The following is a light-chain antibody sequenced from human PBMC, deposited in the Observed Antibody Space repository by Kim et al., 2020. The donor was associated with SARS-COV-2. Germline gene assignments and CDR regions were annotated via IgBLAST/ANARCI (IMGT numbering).Light chain of an antibody. J-gene: IGLJ3*02. Sequence: GQSITISCTGTSSYVGGYNNVSWYQQHPGKAPKLMIYDVSNRPSGVSNRFSGSKSGNTASLTISGLQAEDEADYYCSSYTSSSTWVFGGGTKLTVL. CDR1: SSYVGGYNN. CDR3: SSYTSSSTWV. CDR2: DVS. V-gene: IGLV2-14*03.